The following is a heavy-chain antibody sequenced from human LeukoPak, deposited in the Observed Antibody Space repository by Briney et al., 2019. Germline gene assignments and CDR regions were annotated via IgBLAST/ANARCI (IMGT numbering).Heavy chain of an antibody. D-gene: IGHD3-10*01. CDR2: IWYDGSNK. J-gene: IGHJ4*02. Sequence: GRSLRLSCAASGFTFSSYGMHWVRQAPGKGLEWVAVIWYDGSNKYYADSVKGRFTISRDNSKNTLYLQMNSLRAEDTAVYYCARVRDYYGSGSYSYFDYWGQGTLATVSS. V-gene: IGHV3-33*01. CDR1: GFTFSSYG. CDR3: ARVRDYYGSGSYSYFDY.